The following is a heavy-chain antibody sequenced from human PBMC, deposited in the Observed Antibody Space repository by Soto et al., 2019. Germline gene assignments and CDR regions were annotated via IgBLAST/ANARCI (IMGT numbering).Heavy chain of an antibody. D-gene: IGHD3-9*01. V-gene: IGHV3-11*01. CDR2: ISSSGSTI. J-gene: IGHJ4*02. CDR1: GFTFSDHY. CDR3: ARSRRSGLFFDWLTTDY. Sequence: GGSLRLSCAASGFTFSDHYMTWIRQAPGKGLEWVSYISSSGSTIYYTDSVEGRFTISRDNAKDSLYLQMNSLRAEDTAVYYCARSRRSGLFFDWLTTDYWGQGTLVTVSS.